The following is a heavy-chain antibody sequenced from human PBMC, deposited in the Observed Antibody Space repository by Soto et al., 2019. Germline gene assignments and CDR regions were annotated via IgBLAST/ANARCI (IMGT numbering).Heavy chain of an antibody. V-gene: IGHV3-23*01. CDR2: ISGSGGST. CDR1: GFTFSSYA. Sequence: PGGSLRLSCAASGFTFSSYAMSWVRQAPGKWLEWVSAISGSGGSTYYADSVKGRFTISRDNSKNTLYLQMNSLRAEDTAVYYCAKDRPEDYYYYGMDVWGQGTTVTVSS. CDR3: AKDRPEDYYYYGMDV. J-gene: IGHJ6*02.